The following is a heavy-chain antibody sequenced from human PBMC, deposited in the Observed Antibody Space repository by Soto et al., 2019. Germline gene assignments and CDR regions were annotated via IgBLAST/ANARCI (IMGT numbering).Heavy chain of an antibody. Sequence: PVKVSCRASGRTFSSYAIRWSREAPGQGLEWMGGIIPIFGTANYAQKFQGRVTITADESTSTAYMELSSLRSEDTAVYYCARGAAYCSRTSCSVPLDNWGQGTLVTVSS. J-gene: IGHJ4*02. CDR2: IIPIFGTA. CDR3: ARGAAYCSRTSCSVPLDN. D-gene: IGHD2-2*01. CDR1: GRTFSSYA. V-gene: IGHV1-69*13.